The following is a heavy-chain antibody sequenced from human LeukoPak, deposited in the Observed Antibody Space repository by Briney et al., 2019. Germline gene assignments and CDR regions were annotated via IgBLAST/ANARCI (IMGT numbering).Heavy chain of an antibody. V-gene: IGHV1-8*03. CDR3: ARGSSSSWPNYYYMDV. J-gene: IGHJ6*03. D-gene: IGHD6-13*01. CDR2: MNPNSGNT. Sequence: ASVKVSCKASGYTFTGYYMYWVRQAPGQGLEWMGWMNPNSGNTGYAQKFQGRVTITRNTSISTAYMELSSLRSEDTAVYYCARGSSSSWPNYYYMDVWGKGTTVTVSS. CDR1: GYTFTGYY.